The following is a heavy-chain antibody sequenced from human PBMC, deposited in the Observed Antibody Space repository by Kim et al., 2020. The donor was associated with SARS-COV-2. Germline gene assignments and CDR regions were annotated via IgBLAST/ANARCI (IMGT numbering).Heavy chain of an antibody. J-gene: IGHJ3*02. D-gene: IGHD3-16*01. CDR3: AKVSGDSTGGGAFDI. CDR2: FCINGST. CDR1: GGSLSGSLSGSF. V-gene: IGHV4-34*01. Sequence: SETLSLTCAVSGGSLSGSLSGSFWSWIRQPPGKGLEWIEEFCINGSTNYHPSLRSRVTISVDTSKNQFSLNMRSMSAADTAMYYCAKVSGDSTGGGAFDIWGQGMMVTVSS.